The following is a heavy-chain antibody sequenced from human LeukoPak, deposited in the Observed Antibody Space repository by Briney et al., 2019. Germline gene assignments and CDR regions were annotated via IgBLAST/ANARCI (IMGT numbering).Heavy chain of an antibody. CDR1: GFTFSSYS. J-gene: IGHJ4*02. Sequence: PGGSLRLSCAASGFTFSSYSMNWVRQASGKGLEWVSVIYSGGDTYYTDSVKGRFTISRDNSKNMIYLEMSSLKAEDTAVYYCAKERSLEIAVAGTIFDYWGQGTLVTVSS. V-gene: IGHV3-66*01. CDR3: AKERSLEIAVAGTIFDY. CDR2: IYSGGDT. D-gene: IGHD6-19*01.